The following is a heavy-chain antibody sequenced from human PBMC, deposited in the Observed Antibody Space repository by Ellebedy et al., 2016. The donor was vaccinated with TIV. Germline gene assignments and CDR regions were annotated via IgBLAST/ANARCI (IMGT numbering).Heavy chain of an antibody. CDR1: GFTFSDYA. CDR2: ISYDGSNK. D-gene: IGHD2-2*01. Sequence: GESLKISXAAPGFTFSDYAMHWVRQAPGKGLEWVAVISYDGSNKYNADSVKGRFTISRDNSKYTLYLQMSSLRADDTAVYYCARESGLGFCSSTSCSNNWFDPWGQGTLVTVSS. J-gene: IGHJ5*02. V-gene: IGHV3-30-3*01. CDR3: ARESGLGFCSSTSCSNNWFDP.